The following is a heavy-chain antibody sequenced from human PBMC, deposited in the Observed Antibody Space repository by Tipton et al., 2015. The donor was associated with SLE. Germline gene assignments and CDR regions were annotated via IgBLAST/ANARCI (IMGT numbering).Heavy chain of an antibody. CDR2: IYSSGST. D-gene: IGHD2-21*01. CDR1: GDSISSYY. J-gene: IGHJ4*02. CDR3: ARRRFQSASDY. V-gene: IGHV4-59*12. Sequence: TLSLTCSVSGDSISSYYWNWIRQPPGKGLEWIGLIYSSGSTNYNPSLKSRVTLSVDTSKNQFSLRLTSVTAADTAVYYCARRRFQSASDYWGQGTLVSVSS.